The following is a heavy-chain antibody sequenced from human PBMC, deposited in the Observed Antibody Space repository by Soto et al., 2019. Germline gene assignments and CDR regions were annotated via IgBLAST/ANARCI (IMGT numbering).Heavy chain of an antibody. Sequence: GGSLRLSCAASGFTFSSYAMSWVRQAPGKGLEWVSAISGSGGSTYYADSVKGRFTISRDNSKNTRDLQMNSLRAEDTAVYYCAKEAAIVVVPAATNWFDPWGQGTLVTVSS. CDR3: AKEAAIVVVPAATNWFDP. D-gene: IGHD2-2*01. V-gene: IGHV3-23*01. CDR1: GFTFSSYA. CDR2: ISGSGGST. J-gene: IGHJ5*02.